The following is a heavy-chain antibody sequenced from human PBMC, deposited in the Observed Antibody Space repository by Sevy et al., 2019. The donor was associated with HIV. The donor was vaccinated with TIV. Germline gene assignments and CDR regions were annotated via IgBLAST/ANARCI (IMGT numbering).Heavy chain of an antibody. Sequence: ASVKVSCKASGYTFTRYYMHWVRQAPGQGLEWMGWINPTSGATNYAQKFQGRVTMTRDTSITTAYMELSRLASDDAAVYYCTVDRGLLRREYFVDYWGQGTLVTVSS. CDR1: GYTFTRYY. CDR3: TVDRGLLRREYFVDY. V-gene: IGHV1-2*02. D-gene: IGHD3-10*01. J-gene: IGHJ4*02. CDR2: INPTSGAT.